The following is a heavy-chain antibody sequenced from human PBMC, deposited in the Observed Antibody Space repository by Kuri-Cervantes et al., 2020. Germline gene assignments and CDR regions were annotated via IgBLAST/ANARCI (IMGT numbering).Heavy chain of an antibody. D-gene: IGHD5-24*01. Sequence: SQTLSLTCAVYGGSFSGYYWSWIRQHPGKGLEWIGYIYYSGSTYYNPSLKSRVSISVDTSKNQFSLKLSSVTAADTAVYYCATQEIYGNRDYWGQGTLVTVSS. V-gene: IGHV4-31*02. CDR2: IYYSGST. J-gene: IGHJ4*02. CDR3: ATQEIYGNRDY. CDR1: GGSFSGYY.